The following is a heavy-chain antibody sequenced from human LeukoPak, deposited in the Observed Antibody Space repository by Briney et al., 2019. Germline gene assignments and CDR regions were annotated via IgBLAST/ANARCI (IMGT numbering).Heavy chain of an antibody. Sequence: PETLSLTCSVSGASMNGHYWTWIRLSPGKGLEWIGYISDSGSTSYNPSLRSRVIMALEASKTEFSLRLNSVTVADTAVYYCARVFRGAVTSNWFDPWGQGTLVTVSS. V-gene: IGHV4-59*11. D-gene: IGHD3-3*01. CDR1: GASMNGHY. CDR3: ARVFRGAVTSNWFDP. J-gene: IGHJ5*02. CDR2: ISDSGST.